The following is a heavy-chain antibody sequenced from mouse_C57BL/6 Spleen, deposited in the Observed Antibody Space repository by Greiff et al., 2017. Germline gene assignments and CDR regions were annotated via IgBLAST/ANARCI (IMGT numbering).Heavy chain of an antibody. CDR2: VYPGSGST. Sequence: QVQLQQPGAELVKPGASVKMSCKASGYTFTSFWITWVKQRPGQGLERIGDVYPGSGSTNYNEKFKSKATLTVDTSSSTAYMQLSSLASEDSAVYYCARYWSNYGAMDYWGQGTSVTVSA. CDR3: ARYWSNYGAMDY. J-gene: IGHJ4*01. CDR1: GYTFTSFW. D-gene: IGHD2-5*01. V-gene: IGHV1-55*01.